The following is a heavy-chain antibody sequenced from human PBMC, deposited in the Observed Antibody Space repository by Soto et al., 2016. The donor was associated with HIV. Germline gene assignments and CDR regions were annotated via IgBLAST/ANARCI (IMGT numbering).Heavy chain of an antibody. CDR1: GFTFSSYS. J-gene: IGHJ4*02. D-gene: IGHD3-22*01. CDR3: ARWGGGWLPIDY. V-gene: IGHV3-21*02. Sequence: EVQLVESGGGLVKPGGSLRLSCAASGFTFSSYSMNWVRQAPGKGLEWVSSISSSSSYIYYADSVKGRFTVSRDYAKNSLYLQINSLRVEDTAVYYCARWGGGWLPIDYWGQGTLVTVSS. CDR2: ISSSSSYI.